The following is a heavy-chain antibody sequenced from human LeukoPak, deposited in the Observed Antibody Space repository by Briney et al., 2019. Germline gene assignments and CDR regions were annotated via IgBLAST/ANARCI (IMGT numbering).Heavy chain of an antibody. D-gene: IGHD3-10*01. V-gene: IGHV3-23*01. Sequence: GGSLRLSCTAPGFTFSSYAMSWVRQAPGKGLEWVSAISGSGGSTYYADSVKGRFTISRDNSKNTLYLQMNSLRAEDTAVYYCAKGLPIYGSIPFDYWGQGTLVTVSS. J-gene: IGHJ4*02. CDR3: AKGLPIYGSIPFDY. CDR1: GFTFSSYA. CDR2: ISGSGGST.